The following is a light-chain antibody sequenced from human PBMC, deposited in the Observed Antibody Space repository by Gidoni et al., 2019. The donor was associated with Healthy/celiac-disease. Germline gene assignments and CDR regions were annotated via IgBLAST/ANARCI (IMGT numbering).Light chain of an antibody. CDR3: QQYGSSPRT. J-gene: IGKJ4*01. CDR2: GAS. CDR1: PSVSSSY. V-gene: IGKV3-20*01. Sequence: ELVLTQSQGTLSLSPVERAPLSCRASPSVSSSYLAWYQQKPGQAPRLLIYGASSRATGIPDRFSGSGSGTDFTLTISRLEPEDFAVYYCQQYGSSPRTFGEXTKVEIK.